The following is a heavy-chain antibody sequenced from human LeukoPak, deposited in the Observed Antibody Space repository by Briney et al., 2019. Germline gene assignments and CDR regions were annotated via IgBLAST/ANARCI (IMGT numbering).Heavy chain of an antibody. CDR3: ARIEWERLGRAFDI. D-gene: IGHD1-26*01. Sequence: GGSLRLSCTAPGFTFSNAWMSWVRQAPGKGLEWVSSIYNTGATHYAESVKGRFTISRDNSKNTLFLQMNSLRAEDMAVYYCARIEWERLGRAFDIWGQGTMVTVSS. V-gene: IGHV3-53*01. CDR1: GFTFSNAW. CDR2: IYNTGAT. J-gene: IGHJ3*02.